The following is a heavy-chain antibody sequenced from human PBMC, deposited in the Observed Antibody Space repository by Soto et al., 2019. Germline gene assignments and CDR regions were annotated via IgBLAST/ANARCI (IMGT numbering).Heavy chain of an antibody. D-gene: IGHD1-7*01. CDR3: ARGIDLKLGVQGDAPDKNYFDS. V-gene: IGHV4-39*07. J-gene: IGHJ4*02. CDR1: GGSLSSSSYY. CDR2: IYYSGST. Sequence: XTLSLPCTVSGGSLSSSSYYWGWIRQPPGKGLEWIGSIYYSGSTYYNPSLKSRVILSVDTSKNQFSLKLTSLTAADTAFYFCARGIDLKLGVQGDAPDKNYFDSWGQGTLGTVSS.